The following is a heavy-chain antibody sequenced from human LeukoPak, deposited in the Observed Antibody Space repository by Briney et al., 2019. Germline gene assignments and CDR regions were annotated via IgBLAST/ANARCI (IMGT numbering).Heavy chain of an antibody. CDR2: ISGSGDST. CDR1: GFTFSSYA. CDR3: ARDRSDGFDY. J-gene: IGHJ4*02. Sequence: GGSLRLSCAASGFTFSSYAMSWVRQAPGKGLEWVSGISGSGDSTYYADSVKGRFTISRDNSMDTLYLQMNSLRAGDTAVYYCARDRSDGFDYWGQGTLVTVSS. V-gene: IGHV3-23*01.